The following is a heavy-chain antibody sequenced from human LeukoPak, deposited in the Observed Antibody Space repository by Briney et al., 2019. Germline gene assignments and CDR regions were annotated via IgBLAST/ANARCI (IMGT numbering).Heavy chain of an antibody. J-gene: IGHJ6*02. CDR1: GGSISSGGYS. CDR3: ARERDYYYGMDV. V-gene: IGHV4-30-2*01. CDR2: IYHSGST. Sequence: PSETLFLTCAVSGGSISSGGYSWSWIRQPPGKGLEWIGYIYHSGSTYYNPSLKSRVTILVDRSKNQFSLKLSSVTAADTAVYYCARERDYYYGMDVWGQGTTVTVSS.